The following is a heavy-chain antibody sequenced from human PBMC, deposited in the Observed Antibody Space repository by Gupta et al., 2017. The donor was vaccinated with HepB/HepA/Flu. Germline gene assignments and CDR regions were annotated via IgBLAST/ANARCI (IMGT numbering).Heavy chain of an antibody. CDR3: ARDNKMATNDY. CDR1: GYTFTNYY. V-gene: IGHV1-18*04. CDR2: VSADNGRT. D-gene: IGHD5-12*01. Sequence: QVQLVQSGAEVKKPGASVKVSCKASGYTFTNYYVTWVRQAPGQGIEWLGWVSADNGRTSYAQKVQDRVFMTTDTSTSTAYIELRSLRSDDTAVYDCARDNKMATNDYWGQGTLVTVSS. J-gene: IGHJ4*02.